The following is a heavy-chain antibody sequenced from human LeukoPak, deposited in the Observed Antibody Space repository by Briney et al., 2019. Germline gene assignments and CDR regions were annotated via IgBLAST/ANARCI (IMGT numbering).Heavy chain of an antibody. V-gene: IGHV1-69*05. CDR1: GGTFSSYA. CDR2: IIPIFGTA. D-gene: IGHD2/OR15-2a*01. J-gene: IGHJ3*02. CDR3: AIFSRAGHDAFDI. Sequence: SVKVSCKASGGTFSSYAISWVRQAPGQGLEWMGRIIPIFGTANYAQKFQGRVTITTDESTSTAYMELSSLRSEDTAVYYCAIFSRAGHDAFDIWGQGTMVTVSS.